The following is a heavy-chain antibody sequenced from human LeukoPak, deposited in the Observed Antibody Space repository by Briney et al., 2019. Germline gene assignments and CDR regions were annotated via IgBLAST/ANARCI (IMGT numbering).Heavy chain of an antibody. CDR3: ATRDQSRTDVVPPDY. CDR1: GVSVSSNNW. J-gene: IGHJ4*02. CDR2: IHRSGDI. V-gene: IGHV4-4*02. Sequence: SGTLSLTCAVSGVSVSSNNWWTWVRQPPGEGLEWIGEIHRSGDIKYSPSLQTRVTISMDRSMNHLSLNLNSMTAADTAVYFCATRDQSRTDVVPPDYWGQGALVTVSS. D-gene: IGHD5-18*01.